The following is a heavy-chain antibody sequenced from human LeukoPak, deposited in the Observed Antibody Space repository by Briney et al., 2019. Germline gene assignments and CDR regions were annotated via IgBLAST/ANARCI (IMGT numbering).Heavy chain of an antibody. V-gene: IGHV3-30*03. Sequence: GGSLRLSCAASGFTFSSYGMHWVRQAPGKGLEWVAVISSDGSNKYYADSVKGRFTISRDNAKNTLYLQMNSLRAEDTAVYYCSRDTADDAFDIWGQGTMVTVSS. CDR1: GFTFSSYG. CDR3: SRDTADDAFDI. J-gene: IGHJ3*02. CDR2: ISSDGSNK.